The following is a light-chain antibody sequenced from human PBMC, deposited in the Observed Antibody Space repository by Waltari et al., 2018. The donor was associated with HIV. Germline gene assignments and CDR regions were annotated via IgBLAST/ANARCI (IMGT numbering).Light chain of an antibody. CDR3: QQLNSYLFT. V-gene: IGKV1-9*01. CDR2: AAS. Sequence: DIQFTQSPSFLSASVGDRVTITCRASQGISSGLAWYQQKPGKAPKLLIYAASTLQSGVPSRFSGSGSGTEFTLTISSLQPEDFATYYCQQLNSYLFTFGQGTRLEIK. J-gene: IGKJ5*01. CDR1: QGISSG.